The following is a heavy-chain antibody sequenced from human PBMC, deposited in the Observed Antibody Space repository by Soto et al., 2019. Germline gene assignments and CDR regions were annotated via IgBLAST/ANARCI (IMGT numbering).Heavy chain of an antibody. D-gene: IGHD1-1*01. CDR2: IVNHGRRK. CDR3: ARDEEYDDNGLDY. V-gene: IGHV3-33*01. J-gene: IGHJ4*02. CDR1: GFLFSRFG. Sequence: QVQLVESGGGVVQPGTSLRLSCAASGFLFSRFGMHWVRQAPGKGLEWVAVIVNHGRRKDYADSVKGRFTISRDNSRNTLFLEIGSLRVEDTVIYYCARDEEYDDNGLDYWGQGTLVTVSS.